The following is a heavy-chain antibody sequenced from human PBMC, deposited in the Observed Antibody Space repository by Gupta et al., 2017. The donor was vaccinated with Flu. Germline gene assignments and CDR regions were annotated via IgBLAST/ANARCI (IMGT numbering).Heavy chain of an antibody. CDR1: GFSFSPYD. CDR3: VRGGSDAFDI. J-gene: IGHJ3*02. CDR2: LGTIDET. V-gene: IGHV3-13*01. Sequence: EVQPVESGGGLVQPGGSLRLARAGSGFSFSPYDMHWVRQVTGKGLEWLSALGTIDETLCAESVRGRFTISKEKGKNTLYLQMNRLRAGDTAVYYCVRGGSDAFDIWGRGTAVTVSS.